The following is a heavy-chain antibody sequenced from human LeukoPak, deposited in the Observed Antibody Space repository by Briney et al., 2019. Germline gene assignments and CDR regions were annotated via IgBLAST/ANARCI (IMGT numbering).Heavy chain of an antibody. CDR1: GFTFSSYS. D-gene: IGHD6-13*01. J-gene: IGHJ4*02. CDR2: ISYDGSNK. V-gene: IGHV3-30*18. Sequence: PGGSLRLSCAASGFTFSSYSMHWVRQAPGKGLEWVAVISYDGSNKYYADSVKGRFTISRDNSKNTLYLQMNSLRAEDTAVYYCAKDISPGIAAAGAEYWGQGTLVTVSS. CDR3: AKDISPGIAAAGAEY.